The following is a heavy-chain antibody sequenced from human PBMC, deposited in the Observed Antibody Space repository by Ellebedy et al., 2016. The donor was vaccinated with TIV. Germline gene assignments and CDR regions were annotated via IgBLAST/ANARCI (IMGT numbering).Heavy chain of an antibody. D-gene: IGHD3-10*02. V-gene: IGHV3-66*01. Sequence: PGGSLRLSCAASGFIFSNYGMHWVRQAPGKGLEWVSLIYSNGDTRYADSVKGRFTISRDNSKNTLHLQMNSLRAEDTAVYYCARNVPHPWGQGTQVTVAS. CDR3: ARNVPHP. CDR2: IYSNGDT. CDR1: GFIFSNYG. J-gene: IGHJ5*02.